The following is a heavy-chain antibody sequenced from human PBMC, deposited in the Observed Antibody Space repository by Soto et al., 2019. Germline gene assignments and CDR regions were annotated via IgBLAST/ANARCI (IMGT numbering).Heavy chain of an antibody. Sequence: ASVKVSCKASGGTFSSYAISWVRQAPGQGLEWMGGIIPIFGTANYAQKFQGRVTIIADESTSTAYMELSSLRSEDTAVYSCARPGLSYGSGSYYFDYWGQGTLVTVSS. D-gene: IGHD3-10*01. CDR3: ARPGLSYGSGSYYFDY. CDR2: IIPIFGTA. CDR1: GGTFSSYA. J-gene: IGHJ4*02. V-gene: IGHV1-69*13.